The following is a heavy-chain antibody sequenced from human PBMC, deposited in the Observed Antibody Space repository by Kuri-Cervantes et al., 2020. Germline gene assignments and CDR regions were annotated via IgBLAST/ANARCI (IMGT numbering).Heavy chain of an antibody. CDR3: ARLQVPRLERRDY. V-gene: IGHV1-69*05. J-gene: IGHJ4*02. Sequence: SVKVSCKASGGTFSSYAISWVRQAPGQGLEWMGGIIPIFGTANYAQKFQGRVTVTTDTSTSTVYMELTSLKYEDTAVYYCARLQVPRLERRDYWGQGTQVTVSS. D-gene: IGHD1-1*01. CDR1: GGTFSSYA. CDR2: IIPIFGTA.